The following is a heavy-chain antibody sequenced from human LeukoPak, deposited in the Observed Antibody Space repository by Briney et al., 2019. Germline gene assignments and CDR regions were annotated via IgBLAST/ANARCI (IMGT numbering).Heavy chain of an antibody. D-gene: IGHD3-10*01. CDR1: GGSFSGYY. CDR2: INHSGST. J-gene: IGHJ6*04. Sequence: SETLSLTCAVYGGSFSGYYWSWIRQPPGKGLEWIGVINHSGSTNYNPSLKSRVTVSVDTSKNQFSLKLSSVTAADTAVYYCARTNSDGSGTYYKNHYYGMDVGGKGATVTVSS. CDR3: ARTNSDGSGTYYKNHYYGMDV. V-gene: IGHV4-34*01.